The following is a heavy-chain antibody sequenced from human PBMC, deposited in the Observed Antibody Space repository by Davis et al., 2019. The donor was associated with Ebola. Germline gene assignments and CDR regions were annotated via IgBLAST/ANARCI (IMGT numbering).Heavy chain of an antibody. D-gene: IGHD2-15*01. CDR3: ARSRHLLRKLLFTERGFDP. J-gene: IGHJ5*02. Sequence: AASVKVSCKASGYTFTSYGISWVRQAPGQGLEWMGWISAYNGNTNYAQKLQGRVTMTTDTSTSTAYMELRSLRSDDTAMYYCARSRHLLRKLLFTERGFDPWGQGTLVTVSS. CDR2: ISAYNGNT. CDR1: GYTFTSYG. V-gene: IGHV1-18*01.